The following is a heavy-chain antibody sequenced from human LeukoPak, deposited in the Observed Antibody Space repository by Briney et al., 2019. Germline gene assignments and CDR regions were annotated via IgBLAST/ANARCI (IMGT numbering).Heavy chain of an antibody. V-gene: IGHV3-9*01. CDR3: AINGGGDSGYGNFDY. CDR2: INWNSDSI. D-gene: IGHD5-12*01. J-gene: IGHJ4*02. Sequence: GGSLRLYCAVSGDTFDDYAMHWVRQVPGKGLEWVSGINWNSDSIGYADSVKGRFTTSRDNAKNSLYLQMNSLRAEDTAFYYCAINGGGDSGYGNFDYWGQGTLVTVSS. CDR1: GDTFDDYA.